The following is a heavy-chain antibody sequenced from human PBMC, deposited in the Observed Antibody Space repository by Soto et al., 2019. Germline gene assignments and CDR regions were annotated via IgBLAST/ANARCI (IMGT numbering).Heavy chain of an antibody. CDR2: IYYSGST. J-gene: IGHJ6*02. Sequence: SETLSLTDTVSVGSFSSGDYFWSWLLQSPGKRLEWIAYIYYSGSTNYNPSLKSRATISVDTSKSQVSLTLTSMTAADAALYYCARSPNYYYYGFDVWGQGTAVTVSS. CDR1: VGSFSSGDYF. V-gene: IGHV4-61*08. D-gene: IGHD3-10*01. CDR3: ARSPNYYYYGFDV.